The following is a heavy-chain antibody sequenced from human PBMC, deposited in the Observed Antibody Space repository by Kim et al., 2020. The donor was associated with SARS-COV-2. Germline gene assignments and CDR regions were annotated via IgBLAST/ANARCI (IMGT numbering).Heavy chain of an antibody. CDR1: GYTFTGYY. V-gene: IGHV1-2*02. J-gene: IGHJ5*02. CDR3: AREFSYYDFWSGFRADLLENNWFDP. Sequence: ASVKVSCKASGYTFTGYYMHWVRQAPGQGLEWMGWINPNSGGTNYAQKFQGRVTMTRDTSISTAYMELSRLRSDDTAVYYCAREFSYYDFWSGFRADLLENNWFDPWGQGTLVTVSS. D-gene: IGHD3-3*01. CDR2: INPNSGGT.